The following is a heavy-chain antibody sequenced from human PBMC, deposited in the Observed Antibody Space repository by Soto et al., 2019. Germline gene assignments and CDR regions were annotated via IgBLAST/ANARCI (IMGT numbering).Heavy chain of an antibody. V-gene: IGHV1-46*01. Sequence: SVKVSCKASGYTFTSYYMHWVRQAPGQGLEWMGIINPSGGSTSYAQKFQGRVTMTRDTSTSTVYMELSSLRSEDTAVYYCARDKEDLWSGYYDNWFDPWGQGTLVTVSS. D-gene: IGHD3-3*01. J-gene: IGHJ5*02. CDR1: GYTFTSYY. CDR2: INPSGGST. CDR3: ARDKEDLWSGYYDNWFDP.